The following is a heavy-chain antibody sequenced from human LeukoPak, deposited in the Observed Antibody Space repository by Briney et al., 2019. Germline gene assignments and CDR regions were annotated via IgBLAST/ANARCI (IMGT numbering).Heavy chain of an antibody. CDR2: IIPIFGTA. CDR1: GGTFSSYA. D-gene: IGHD3-3*01. CDR3: ARDVLPKTDFWSGLDGMDV. J-gene: IGHJ6*02. V-gene: IGHV1-69*01. Sequence: GASVKVSCKASGGTFSSYAISWVRQAPGQGLEWMGGIIPIFGTANYAQKFQGRVTITADESTSTAYMELSSLRSEDTAVYYCARDVLPKTDFWSGLDGMDVWGQGTTVTVSS.